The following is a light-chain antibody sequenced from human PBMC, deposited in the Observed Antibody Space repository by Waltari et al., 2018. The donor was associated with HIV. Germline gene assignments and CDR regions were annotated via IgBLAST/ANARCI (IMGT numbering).Light chain of an antibody. Sequence: QSALTQPASVSGSPGQSITISCSGTSSDIPTYDFVSWYQKHPAKAPKLLIYDVTARPSGVSRRFSGSKAGRTASLTISSIQADDEAYYYCSSYPTSNTVVFGPVTKLSVL. J-gene: IGLJ3*02. CDR3: SSYPTSNTVV. CDR2: DVT. V-gene: IGLV2-14*03. CDR1: SSDIPTYDF.